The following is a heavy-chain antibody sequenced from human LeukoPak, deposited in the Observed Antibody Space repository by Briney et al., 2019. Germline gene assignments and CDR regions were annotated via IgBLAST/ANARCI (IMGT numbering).Heavy chain of an antibody. CDR1: GFTFSSYW. CDR3: ARDNGYDI. V-gene: IGHV3-7*01. CDR2: IKQDGSDQ. J-gene: IGHJ3*02. Sequence: GGSLRLSCAASGFTFSSYWISWVRQAPGKGLEWVANIKQDGSDQNYVDSVKGRFTISRDNAKNSLYLQMNSLRAEDTAVYHCARDNGYDIWGQGTMVTVSS. D-gene: IGHD2-8*01.